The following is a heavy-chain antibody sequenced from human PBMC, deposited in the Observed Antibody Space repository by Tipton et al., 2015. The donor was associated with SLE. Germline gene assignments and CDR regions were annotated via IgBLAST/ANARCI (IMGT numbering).Heavy chain of an antibody. V-gene: IGHV4-59*01. Sequence: TLSLTCTVSGGSISSYYWSWIRQPPGKGLQWIGYIYYSGSTNYNPSLKSRVTISADTSKKQFSLKLSSVTAADTAVYYCARDRTGGAGFDYWGQGTLVTVSS. J-gene: IGHJ4*02. CDR1: GGSISSYY. CDR2: IYYSGST. D-gene: IGHD1-1*01. CDR3: ARDRTGGAGFDY.